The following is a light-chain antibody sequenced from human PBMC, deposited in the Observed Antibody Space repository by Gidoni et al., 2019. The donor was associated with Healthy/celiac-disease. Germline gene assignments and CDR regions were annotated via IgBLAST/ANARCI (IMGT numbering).Light chain of an antibody. CDR3: AAWDDSLSGWV. J-gene: IGLJ3*02. V-gene: IGLV1-47*01. CDR1: SATIGSNY. CDR2: RNN. Sequence: QSVLTQPPSASGTPGQGVTISCSGSSATIGSNYVYWYQQLPGTAPKLLIYRNNQRPSGVPDRFSGSKSGTSASLAISGLRSEDEADYYCAAWDDSLSGWVFGGGTKLTV.